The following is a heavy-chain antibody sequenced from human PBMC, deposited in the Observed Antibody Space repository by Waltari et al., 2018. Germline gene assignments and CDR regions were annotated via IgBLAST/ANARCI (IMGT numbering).Heavy chain of an antibody. CDR2: INHSGST. Sequence: QVQLQQWGAGLLKPSETLSLTCAVYGGSFSGYYWSWIRQPPGKGLEWIGEINHSGSTNYNPSLKSRVTISVDTSKNQFSLKLSSVTAADTAVYYCARGQDITGTTGFDYWGQGTLVTVSS. CDR3: ARGQDITGTTGFDY. D-gene: IGHD1-20*01. CDR1: GGSFSGYY. V-gene: IGHV4-34*01. J-gene: IGHJ4*02.